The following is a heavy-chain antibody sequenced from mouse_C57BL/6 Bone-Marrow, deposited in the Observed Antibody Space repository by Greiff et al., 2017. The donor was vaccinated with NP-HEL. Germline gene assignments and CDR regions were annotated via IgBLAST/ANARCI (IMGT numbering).Heavy chain of an antibody. CDR2: IYPGNSDT. CDR1: GYTFTSYW. CDR3: TNGLLCRYYFDY. J-gene: IGHJ2*01. V-gene: IGHV1-5*01. Sequence: VQLQQSGTVLARPGASVKMSCKTSGYTFTSYWMHWVKQRPGQGLEWIGAIYPGNSDTSYNQKFKGKAKLTAVTSASTAYMELSSLTNEDSAVYYCTNGLLCRYYFDYWGQGTTLTVSS. D-gene: IGHD2-1*01.